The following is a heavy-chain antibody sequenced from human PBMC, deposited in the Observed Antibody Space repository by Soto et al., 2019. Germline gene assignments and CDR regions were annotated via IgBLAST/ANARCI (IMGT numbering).Heavy chain of an antibody. Sequence: GGSLRLSCAASGFTFSNAWMNWVRQAPGKGLEWVGRIKSKTDGGTTDYAAPVKGRFTISRDDSKNTLYLQMNSLKTEDTAVYYCTTDWPIVATIDYYYYGMDVWGQGTTVTVSS. D-gene: IGHD5-12*01. J-gene: IGHJ6*02. CDR1: GFTFSNAW. V-gene: IGHV3-15*07. CDR3: TTDWPIVATIDYYYYGMDV. CDR2: IKSKTDGGTT.